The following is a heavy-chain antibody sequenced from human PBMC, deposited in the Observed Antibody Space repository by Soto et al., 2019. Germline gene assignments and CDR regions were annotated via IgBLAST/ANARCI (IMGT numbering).Heavy chain of an antibody. V-gene: IGHV3-23*01. J-gene: IGHJ5*02. CDR1: GFTFSSYA. CDR3: AINRISSTTVTTGNISSWFDP. D-gene: IGHD4-17*01. CDR2: ISGSGGST. Sequence: PGGSLRLSCAASGFTFSSYAMSWVRQAPGKGLEWVSAISGSGGSTYYADSVKGRFTISRDNSKNTLYLQMNSLRAEDTAVYYCAINRISSTTVTTGNISSWFDPWGQGTLVTVSS.